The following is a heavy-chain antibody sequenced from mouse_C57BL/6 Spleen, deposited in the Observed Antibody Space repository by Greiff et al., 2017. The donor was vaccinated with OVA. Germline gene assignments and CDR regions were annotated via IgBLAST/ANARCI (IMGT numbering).Heavy chain of an antibody. V-gene: IGHV1-80*01. D-gene: IGHD2-5*01. Sequence: QVQLKESGAELVKPGALVKISCKASGYAFSSYWMNWVKQRPGKGLEWIGQIYPGDGDTNYNGKFKGKATLTADKSSSTAYMQLSSLTSEDSAVYFCARGYSNYVGGAMDYWGQGTSVTVSS. J-gene: IGHJ4*01. CDR3: ARGYSNYVGGAMDY. CDR1: GYAFSSYW. CDR2: IYPGDGDT.